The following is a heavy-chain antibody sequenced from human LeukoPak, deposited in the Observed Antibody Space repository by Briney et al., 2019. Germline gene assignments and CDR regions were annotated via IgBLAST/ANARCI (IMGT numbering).Heavy chain of an antibody. J-gene: IGHJ3*02. CDR1: GYTFTSYG. CDR2: ISAYNGNT. D-gene: IGHD1-26*01. CDR3: ARLVGATNGDAFDI. V-gene: IGHV1-18*01. Sequence: ASVKISCKASGYTFTSYGISWVRQAPGQGLESMGWISAYNGNTNYAQKLQGRVTMTTDTSTSTAYMELRSLRSDDTAVYYCARLVGATNGDAFDIWGQGTMVTVSS.